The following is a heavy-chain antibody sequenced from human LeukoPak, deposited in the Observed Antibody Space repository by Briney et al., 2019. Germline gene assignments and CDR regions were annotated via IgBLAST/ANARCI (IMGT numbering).Heavy chain of an antibody. Sequence: ASVKVSCKASGYTFTGYYMHWVRQASGQGLEWMGWINPNSGGTNYAQKFQGWVTMTRDTSISTAYMELSRLRSDDTAVYYCARGDNYYDSRGYSVDYWGQGTLVTVSS. CDR3: ARGDNYYDSRGYSVDY. D-gene: IGHD3-22*01. V-gene: IGHV1-2*04. CDR1: GYTFTGYY. J-gene: IGHJ4*02. CDR2: INPNSGGT.